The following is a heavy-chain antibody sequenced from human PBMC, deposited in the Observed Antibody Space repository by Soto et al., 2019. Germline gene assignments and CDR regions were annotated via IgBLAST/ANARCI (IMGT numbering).Heavy chain of an antibody. V-gene: IGHV3-23*01. D-gene: IGHD2-2*01. J-gene: IGHJ5*02. CDR2: ISGSGGST. CDR1: GFTFSSYA. Sequence: GGSLRLSCAASGFTFSSYAMSWVRQAPGKGLERVSAISGSGGSTYYADSVKGRFTISRDNSKNTLYLQMNSLRAEDTAVYYCAKDSGYCSSTSCYLEFNWFDPWGQGTLVTVSS. CDR3: AKDSGYCSSTSCYLEFNWFDP.